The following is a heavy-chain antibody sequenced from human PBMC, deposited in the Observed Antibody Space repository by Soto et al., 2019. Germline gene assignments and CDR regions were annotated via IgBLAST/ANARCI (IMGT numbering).Heavy chain of an antibody. CDR3: ATAPRTGTTWDDWFDP. CDR1: GYTLTELS. V-gene: IGHV1-24*01. Sequence: QVQLVQSGAEVKKPGASVKVSCKVSGYTLTELSMHWVRQAPGKGLEWMGGFDPEDGETIYAQKFQGRVTMTEDTXTXXAYMELSSLRSEDTAVYYCATAPRTGTTWDDWFDPWGQGTLVTVSS. CDR2: FDPEDGET. D-gene: IGHD4-4*01. J-gene: IGHJ5*02.